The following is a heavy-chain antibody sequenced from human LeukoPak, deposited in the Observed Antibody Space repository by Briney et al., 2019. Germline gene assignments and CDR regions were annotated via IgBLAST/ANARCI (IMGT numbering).Heavy chain of an antibody. Sequence: ASVKVSCKASGYTFTGYYMHWVRQAPGQGLEWMGWINPNSGGTNYAQEFQGRVTMTRDTSISTAYMELSRLRSDDTAVYYCARKTAGCSGGSCYSLAFDIWGQGTMVTVSS. CDR1: GYTFTGYY. CDR2: INPNSGGT. D-gene: IGHD2-15*01. J-gene: IGHJ3*02. CDR3: ARKTAGCSGGSCYSLAFDI. V-gene: IGHV1-2*02.